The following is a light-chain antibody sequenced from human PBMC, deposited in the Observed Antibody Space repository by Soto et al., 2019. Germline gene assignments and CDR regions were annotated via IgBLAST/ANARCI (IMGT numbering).Light chain of an antibody. CDR1: QSISSW. J-gene: IGKJ1*01. V-gene: IGKV1-5*01. CDR2: DAS. Sequence: DIQMAQSSSTLSASVGDRVTITCRASQSISSWLAWYPQKPGKAPKLLIYDASSLESGVPSRFSGSGSGTEFTLTISSLQPDDFATYYCQQYNSYSPWTFGQGTKV. CDR3: QQYNSYSPWT.